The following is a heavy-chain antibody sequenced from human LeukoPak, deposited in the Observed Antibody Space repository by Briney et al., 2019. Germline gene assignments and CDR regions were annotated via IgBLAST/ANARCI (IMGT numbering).Heavy chain of an antibody. V-gene: IGHV3-43*02. CDR2: NSGDGGST. D-gene: IGHD1-26*01. Sequence: PGGSLRLSCAAPGLITDLYAIHWVRQAPGKGVEWVSLNSGDGGSTFYADSVRGRFTISRDNSKNSLSLQMSSLRSEDTALYFCVRESERSGWFDHWGQGTLVTVSS. CDR3: VRESERSGWFDH. CDR1: GLITDLYA. J-gene: IGHJ5*02.